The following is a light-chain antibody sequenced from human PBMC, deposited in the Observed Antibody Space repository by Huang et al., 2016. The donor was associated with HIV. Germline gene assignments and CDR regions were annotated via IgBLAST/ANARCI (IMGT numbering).Light chain of an antibody. Sequence: ILMTQSPSSLSASVGDRVTVTCRASQFINNYVSWYQQKPGKPPTLLIYEVSTLQSGVPSRFSGSGSGTDFTPTITNLQPEDFAIYYCQQSFNTPQITFGQGTRLEIK. CDR3: QQSFNTPQIT. J-gene: IGKJ5*01. V-gene: IGKV1-39*01. CDR1: QFINNY. CDR2: EVS.